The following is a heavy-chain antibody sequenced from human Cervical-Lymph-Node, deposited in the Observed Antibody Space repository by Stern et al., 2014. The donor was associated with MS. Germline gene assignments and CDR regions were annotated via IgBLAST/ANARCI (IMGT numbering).Heavy chain of an antibody. CDR1: GGSISSYY. Sequence: QVQLQESGPGLVKPSETLSLTCTVSGGSISSYYWSWIRQPPGKGLEWIGYIYYSGSTNYNPSLKSRVTISVDTSKNQFSLKLSSVTAADTAVYYCARGTLGDLDFWSGSITFHYYYYGMDVWGQGTTVTVSS. V-gene: IGHV4-59*01. D-gene: IGHD3-3*01. CDR3: ARGTLGDLDFWSGSITFHYYYYGMDV. CDR2: IYYSGST. J-gene: IGHJ6*02.